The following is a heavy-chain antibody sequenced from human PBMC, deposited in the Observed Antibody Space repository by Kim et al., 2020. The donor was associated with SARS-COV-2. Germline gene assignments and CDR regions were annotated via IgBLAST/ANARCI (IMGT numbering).Heavy chain of an antibody. CDR2: TKPDGSEK. D-gene: IGHD6-6*01. V-gene: IGHV3-7*01. CDR3: MRSSGY. J-gene: IGHJ4*02. Sequence: GGSLRLSCAASGFTFSYYWMNWVRQAPGKGLEWVANTKPDGSEKRYVDCVKGRFTISRDNAKNTLYLQMSSLRAEDTAVYYCMRSSGYWGQGNLVTVSS. CDR1: GFTFSYYW.